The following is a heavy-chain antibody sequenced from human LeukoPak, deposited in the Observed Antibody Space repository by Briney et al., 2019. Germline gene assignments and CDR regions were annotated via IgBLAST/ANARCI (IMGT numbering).Heavy chain of an antibody. J-gene: IGHJ4*02. Sequence: GGSLRLSCAASGFTFSSYSMNWVRQAPGKGLEWVSYTSSSSTIYYADSVKGRFTISRDNAKNSLYLQMNSLRDEDTAVYYCARNYYDSYFDYWGQGTLVTVSS. V-gene: IGHV3-48*02. CDR3: ARNYYDSYFDY. CDR1: GFTFSSYS. CDR2: TSSSSTI. D-gene: IGHD3-22*01.